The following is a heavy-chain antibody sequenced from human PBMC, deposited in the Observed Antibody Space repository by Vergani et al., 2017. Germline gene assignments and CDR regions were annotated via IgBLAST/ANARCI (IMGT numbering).Heavy chain of an antibody. Sequence: EVELVESGGGLVQPGGSLRLSCAASGFTFNEYWMHWARQVPGKGLVWVSGMNGDGDNISYADSVKGRFTISRDNAKNTLFLQMNSLRAEDTAVYYCARARKXRFGVVWENWFDPWWQGTLVTVSS. J-gene: IGHJ5*02. CDR1: GFTFNEYW. D-gene: IGHD3-3*01. CDR2: MNGDGDNI. CDR3: ARARKXRFGVVWENWFDP. V-gene: IGHV3-74*01.